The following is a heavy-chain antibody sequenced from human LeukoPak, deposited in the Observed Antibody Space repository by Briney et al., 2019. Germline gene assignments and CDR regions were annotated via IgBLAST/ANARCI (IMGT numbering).Heavy chain of an antibody. CDR2: IWYDGSNK. V-gene: IGHV3-33*01. J-gene: IGHJ5*02. CDR3: AREAIAAAGTGDRGFDP. Sequence: GGSLRLPCAASGFTFSSYGMHWVRQAPGKGLEWVAVIWYDGSNKYYADSVKGRFTISRDNSKNTLYLQMNSLRAEDTAVYYCAREAIAAAGTGDRGFDPWGQGTLVTVSS. D-gene: IGHD6-13*01. CDR1: GFTFSSYG.